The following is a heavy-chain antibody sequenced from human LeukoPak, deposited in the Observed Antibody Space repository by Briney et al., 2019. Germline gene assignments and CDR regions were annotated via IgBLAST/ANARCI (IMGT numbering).Heavy chain of an antibody. D-gene: IGHD2-15*01. CDR2: IKQDGREK. CDR1: GFTFTCCW. Sequence: GGSLRLSCAASGFTFTCCWMSWVRQTQGKGLEWVASIKQDGREKFYADSVKGRFTISRDNAKNSLYLQVNSLRAEDTAVYYCARCRWLLLPMYYFDYWGQGTLVTVSS. CDR3: ARCRWLLLPMYYFDY. J-gene: IGHJ4*02. V-gene: IGHV3-7*01.